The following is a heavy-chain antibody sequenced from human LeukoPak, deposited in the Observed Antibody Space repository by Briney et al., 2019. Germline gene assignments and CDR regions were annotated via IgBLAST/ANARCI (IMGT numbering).Heavy chain of an antibody. CDR2: ISYSGTT. J-gene: IGHJ6*03. Sequence: SETLSLTCIASGGSISSSDYYWGWIRQPPGKGLEWIGRISYSGTTYYNPSLKRRVTIFVDTSNNQFSLKLTSVTAADTAVYYCARLTHSYYYDTRGYYSYYYMDVWGKGTTVTVSS. V-gene: IGHV4-39*01. CDR1: GGSISSSDYY. CDR3: ARLTHSYYYDTRGYYSYYYMDV. D-gene: IGHD3-22*01.